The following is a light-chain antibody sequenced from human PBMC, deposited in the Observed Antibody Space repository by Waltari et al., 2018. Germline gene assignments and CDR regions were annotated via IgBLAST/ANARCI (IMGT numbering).Light chain of an antibody. V-gene: IGLV2-11*01. CDR2: DVS. Sequence: SALTQPRSVSGSHGPSITISCTGTSSDVGCYNYVSWYQQHPGKAPKLMIYDVSKRPSGVPDRFSGSKSGNTASLTISGLQAEDEADYYCCSYAGSYTWVFGGGTKLTVL. CDR1: SSDVGCYNY. CDR3: CSYAGSYTWV. J-gene: IGLJ3*02.